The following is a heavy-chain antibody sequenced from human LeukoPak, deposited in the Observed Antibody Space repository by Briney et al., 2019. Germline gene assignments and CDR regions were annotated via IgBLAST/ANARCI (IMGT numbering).Heavy chain of an antibody. Sequence: TPSETLSLTCAVSGYSISSGYYWGWIRQPPGKGLEWIGSIYHSGSTYYNPSLKSRVTISVDTSKNQFSLKLSSVTAADTAAYYCARGRRGLWYFDWLLTHFDYWGQGTLVTVSS. J-gene: IGHJ4*02. V-gene: IGHV4-38-2*01. D-gene: IGHD3-9*01. CDR3: ARGRRGLWYFDWLLTHFDY. CDR2: IYHSGST. CDR1: GYSISSGYY.